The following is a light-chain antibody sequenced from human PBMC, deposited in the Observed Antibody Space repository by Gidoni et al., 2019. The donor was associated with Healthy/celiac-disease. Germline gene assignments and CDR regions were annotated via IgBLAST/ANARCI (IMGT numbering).Light chain of an antibody. CDR1: HSISSY. CDR3: QQSYRTPT. V-gene: IGKV1-39*01. CDR2: AAS. Sequence: IQLTHSPSSLSASVGDRDTITCWASHSISSYLYWYQQKPGKAPKLLIYAASSLQGGVPSRVSGSGSGSDFTLTISSLQPEDFATYYCQQSYRTPTFXGXTKVEIK. J-gene: IGKJ4*01.